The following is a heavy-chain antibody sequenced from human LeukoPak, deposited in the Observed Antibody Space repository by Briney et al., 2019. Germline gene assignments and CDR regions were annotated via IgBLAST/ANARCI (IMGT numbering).Heavy chain of an antibody. CDR3: AKVGNSGWPSQERYFDY. J-gene: IGHJ4*02. CDR2: ISGSGGST. D-gene: IGHD6-19*01. CDR1: GFTFSSYA. V-gene: IGHV3-23*01. Sequence: GGSLRLSCAASGFTFSSYAMSWVRQAPGKGLEWVSAISGSGGSTYYADSVKSRFTISRDNSKNTLYLQMNSLRAEDTAVYYCAKVGNSGWPSQERYFDYWGQGTLVTVSS.